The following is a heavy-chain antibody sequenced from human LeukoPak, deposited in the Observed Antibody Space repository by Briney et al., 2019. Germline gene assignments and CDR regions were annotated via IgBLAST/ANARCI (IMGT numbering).Heavy chain of an antibody. V-gene: IGHV3-30*02. CDR1: GFTSSSYG. CDR2: IRYDGSNK. Sequence: PGGSLRLSCAASGFTSSSYGMHWVRQAPGKGLEWVAFIRYDGSNKYYADSVKGRFTISRDNSKNTLYLQMNSLRAEDTAVYYCAILVVPAAPLDYWGQGTLVTVSS. J-gene: IGHJ4*02. D-gene: IGHD2-2*01. CDR3: AILVVPAAPLDY.